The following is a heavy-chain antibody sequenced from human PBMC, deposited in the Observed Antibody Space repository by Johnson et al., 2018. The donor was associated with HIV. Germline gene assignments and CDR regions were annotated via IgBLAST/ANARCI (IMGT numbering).Heavy chain of an antibody. CDR1: GFTFDDYG. CDR3: ARGRPWGWELRRDAFDI. V-gene: IGHV3-20*04. Sequence: VQLVESGGGVVRPGGSLRLSCAASGFTFDDYGLSWVRQAPGKGLEWVSGMNGNGGSTGYADSVKGRCTISRDNAKNSLYLQMNSLRAEDTALYYCARGRPWGWELRRDAFDIWGQGTMVTVSS. D-gene: IGHD1-26*01. J-gene: IGHJ3*02. CDR2: MNGNGGST.